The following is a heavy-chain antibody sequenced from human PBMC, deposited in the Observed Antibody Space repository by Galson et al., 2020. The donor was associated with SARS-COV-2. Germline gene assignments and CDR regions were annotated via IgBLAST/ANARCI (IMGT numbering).Heavy chain of an antibody. CDR3: ARGPEYYDFWGGSPTPPDY. CDR2: INHSGST. CDR1: GGSFSGYY. Sequence: SETLSLTCAVYGGSFSGYYWSWIRQPPGKGLEWIGEINHSGSTNYNPSLKSRVTISVDTSKNQFSLKLSSVTAADTAVYYCARGPEYYDFWGGSPTPPDYWGQGTLVTVSS. V-gene: IGHV4-34*01. D-gene: IGHD3-3*01. J-gene: IGHJ4*02.